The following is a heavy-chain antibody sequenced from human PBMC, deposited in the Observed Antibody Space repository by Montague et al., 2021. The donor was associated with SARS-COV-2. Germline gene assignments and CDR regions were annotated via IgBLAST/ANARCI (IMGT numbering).Heavy chain of an antibody. D-gene: IGHD3-9*01. Sequence: SETLSLTCTVSGGSIRSSSYYWGWIRQPPGKGLEWIGSTYYSGSTYYNPSLKSRVTISVDTSKNQFSLKLSSVTAADTAVYYCARHRITIFLGRMFGYWGQGTLVTVSS. CDR1: GGSIRSSSYY. V-gene: IGHV4-39*01. J-gene: IGHJ4*02. CDR3: ARHRITIFLGRMFGY. CDR2: TYYSGST.